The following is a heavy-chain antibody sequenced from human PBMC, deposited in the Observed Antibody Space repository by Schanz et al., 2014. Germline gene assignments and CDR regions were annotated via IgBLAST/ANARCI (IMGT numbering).Heavy chain of an antibody. J-gene: IGHJ3*02. CDR3: ARVHIATYHYNSPGAFDI. CDR2: INAHAGNT. V-gene: IGHV1-18*01. CDR1: GYIFGSHG. D-gene: IGHD3-10*01. Sequence: QLMQSGSEVRKPGASVKVSCKASGYIFGSHGMTWVRQAPGQGPELMGWINAHAGNTQYAQKLQGRVSMTRDTVTTTMHLELTRRRTDDADIYYCARVHIATYHYNSPGAFDIWGQGTRVTVSS.